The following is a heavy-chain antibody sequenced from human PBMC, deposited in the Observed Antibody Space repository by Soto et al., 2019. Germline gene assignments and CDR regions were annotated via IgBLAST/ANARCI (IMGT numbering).Heavy chain of an antibody. J-gene: IGHJ2*01. V-gene: IGHV1-69*08. Sequence: QDQLVQSGAEVKKPGSSVKVSCKASGGTFSSHTFSWVRQAPGQGLEWMGRIIPALGTATYAQKFQGRVTITADESVTTVYMELNSRRSEDTAVYYCARPDFGDYWYFDLWGRGTLVTVSS. CDR3: ARPDFGDYWYFDL. CDR1: GGTFSSHT. D-gene: IGHD4-17*01. CDR2: IIPALGTA.